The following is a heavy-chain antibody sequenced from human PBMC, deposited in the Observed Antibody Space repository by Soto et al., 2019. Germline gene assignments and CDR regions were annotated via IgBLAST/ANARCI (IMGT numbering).Heavy chain of an antibody. CDR2: ISAYNGNT. Sequence: QVQLVQSGAEVKKPGASVKVSCKASGYTFTSYGISWVRQAPGQGLEWMGWISAYNGNTNYAQKLQGRVTMTTDTSPRTGYMELGGLRSDDTAVDYWGRGRGSYALDYWGQGTLVTVSS. J-gene: IGHJ4*02. V-gene: IGHV1-18*01. CDR3: GRGRGSYALDY. CDR1: GYTFTSYG. D-gene: IGHD1-26*01.